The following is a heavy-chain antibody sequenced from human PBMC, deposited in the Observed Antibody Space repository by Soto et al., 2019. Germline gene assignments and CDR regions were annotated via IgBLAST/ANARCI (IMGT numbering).Heavy chain of an antibody. CDR3: AKGTALTPHHDAFEI. V-gene: IGHV3-23*01. CDR1: GFAFSNFA. Sequence: VGSLRLSCAASGFAFSNFAMTWVRQAPGKGLEWVSTISGSGGYTYYGDSVKGRFTISRDDSKNTLFLQMSSLRDEDTATYYCAKGTALTPHHDAFEIWGQGTMVTVSS. J-gene: IGHJ3*02. D-gene: IGHD2-15*01. CDR2: ISGSGGYT.